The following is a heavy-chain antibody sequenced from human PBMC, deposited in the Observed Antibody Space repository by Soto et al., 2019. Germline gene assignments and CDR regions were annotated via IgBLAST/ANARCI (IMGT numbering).Heavy chain of an antibody. Sequence: GESLKISCKGSGYSFTSYWIGWVRQMPGKGLEWMGRIDPSDSYTNYSPSFQGHVTISADKSISTAYLQWSSLKASDTAMYYCAGNLPITNDYGDSEALDSYYYGMDVWGQGTTVTVS. CDR3: AGNLPITNDYGDSEALDSYYYGMDV. D-gene: IGHD4-17*01. J-gene: IGHJ6*02. CDR2: IDPSDSYT. V-gene: IGHV5-10-1*01. CDR1: GYSFTSYW.